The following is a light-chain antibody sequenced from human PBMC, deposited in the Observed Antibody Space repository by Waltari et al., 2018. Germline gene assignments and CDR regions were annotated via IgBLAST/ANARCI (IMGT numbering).Light chain of an antibody. CDR1: SSNIGSKS. CDR3: ATWDDSLNGL. V-gene: IGLV1-44*01. J-gene: IGLJ2*01. CDR2: SNN. Sequence: QSVLTQPPSVSGTPGQRVSISCSGSSSNIGSKSVNWYQQVPGTAPKLLLYSNNPQPSGLPDRFSCSRAGTSASLSIGGLQSEDVSDSYCATWDDSLNGLFGGGTKLTLL.